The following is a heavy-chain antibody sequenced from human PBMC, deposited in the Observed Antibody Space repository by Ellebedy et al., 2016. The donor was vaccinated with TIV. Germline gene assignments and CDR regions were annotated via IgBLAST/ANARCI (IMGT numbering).Heavy chain of an antibody. Sequence: AASVKVSCKASGGTFSSYAISWVRQAPGQGLEWMGRIIPILGIANYAQKLQGRVTMTTDTSTSTAYMELRSLRSDDTAVYYCARGMHIAVAGIDYWGQGTLVTVSS. J-gene: IGHJ4*02. V-gene: IGHV1-69*04. CDR2: IIPILGIA. CDR3: ARGMHIAVAGIDY. CDR1: GGTFSSYA. D-gene: IGHD6-19*01.